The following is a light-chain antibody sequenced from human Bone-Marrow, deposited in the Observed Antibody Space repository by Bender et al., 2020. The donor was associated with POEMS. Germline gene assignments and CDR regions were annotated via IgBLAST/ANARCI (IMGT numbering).Light chain of an antibody. V-gene: IGLV1-44*01. CDR2: INN. CDR3: AAWEDSLNGWV. J-gene: IGLJ3*02. CDR1: SSNIGTNP. Sequence: QSVLTQPPSASGTPGPRVTISCSGSSSNIGTNPVNWYQQLPGTAPKLLIYINNQRPSGVPDRFSGSKSGTSASLAIRGIQSEDEADYYCAAWEDSLNGWVFGGGTKLTVL.